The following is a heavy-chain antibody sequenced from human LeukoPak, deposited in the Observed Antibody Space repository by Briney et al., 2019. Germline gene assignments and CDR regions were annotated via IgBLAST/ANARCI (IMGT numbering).Heavy chain of an antibody. V-gene: IGHV3-7*01. Sequence: GGSLRLSCAASGFTLSSYWMSWVRQAPGKGLEWVANIKEDGGEKYYVDSVKGRFTISRDNAKNSLYLQMNSLRAEDTAVYYCARDQGSGINYYYYYIDVWGKGTTVTVSS. CDR1: GFTLSSYW. CDR2: IKEDGGEK. J-gene: IGHJ6*03. D-gene: IGHD3-10*01. CDR3: ARDQGSGINYYYYYIDV.